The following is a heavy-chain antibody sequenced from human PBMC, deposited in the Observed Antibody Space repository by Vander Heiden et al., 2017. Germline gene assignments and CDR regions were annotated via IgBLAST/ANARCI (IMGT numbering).Heavy chain of an antibody. CDR2: ISYDGSNK. Sequence: QVQLVESGGGVVQPGRSLRLSCAASGFTFSSYAMHWVRQAPGKGLEWVAVISYDGSNKYYADSVKGRFTISRDNSKNTLYLQMNSLRAEDTAVYYCARGMASLRYFDWLSHYYGMDVWGQGTTVTVSS. J-gene: IGHJ6*02. D-gene: IGHD3-9*01. V-gene: IGHV3-30-3*01. CDR3: ARGMASLRYFDWLSHYYGMDV. CDR1: GFTFSSYA.